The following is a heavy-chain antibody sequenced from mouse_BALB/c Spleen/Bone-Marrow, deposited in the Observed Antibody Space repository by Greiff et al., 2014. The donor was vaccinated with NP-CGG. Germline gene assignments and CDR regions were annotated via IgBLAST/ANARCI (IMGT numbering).Heavy chain of an antibody. D-gene: IGHD1-1*01. Sequence: VQLQQSGPGLVKPSQSLSLTCTVTGYSITSDYAWNWIRQFPGNKLEWMGYISYSGSTSYNPSLKSRISITRDTSKNQFFLQLNSVTTEDSATYYCAIIYYYDSLYCFDYGGQGTTLTVSS. V-gene: IGHV3-2*02. CDR2: ISYSGST. CDR1: GYSITSDYA. J-gene: IGHJ2*01. CDR3: AIIYYYDSLYCFDY.